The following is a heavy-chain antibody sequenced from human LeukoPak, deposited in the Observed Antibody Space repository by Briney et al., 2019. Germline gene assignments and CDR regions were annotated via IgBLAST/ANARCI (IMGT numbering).Heavy chain of an antibody. D-gene: IGHD1-1*01. CDR1: GFTFSSYT. J-gene: IGHJ4*02. Sequence: PGGSLRLSCAASGFTFSSYTMNWVRQAPGKGLEWVSSISGDSEFIHYADSVKGRFTISRDNAKNSLYLQVNSLRAEDTAVYYCARVPLEPRSFFFDQWGQGTLVTGSS. CDR3: ARVPLEPRSFFFDQ. CDR2: ISGDSEFI. V-gene: IGHV3-21*01.